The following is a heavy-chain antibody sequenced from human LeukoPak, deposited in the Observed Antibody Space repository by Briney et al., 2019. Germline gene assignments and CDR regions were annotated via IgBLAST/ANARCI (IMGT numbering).Heavy chain of an antibody. CDR3: ASESGSYNY. J-gene: IGHJ4*02. CDR1: GLTFSSYW. Sequence: PGGSLRLSCAASGLTFSSYWMSWVRQAPGKGLEWVANIKQDGSEKYYVDSVKGRFTISRDNAKNSLYLQMNSLRAEDTAVYYCASESGSYNYWGQGTLVTVSS. D-gene: IGHD1-26*01. CDR2: IKQDGSEK. V-gene: IGHV3-7*01.